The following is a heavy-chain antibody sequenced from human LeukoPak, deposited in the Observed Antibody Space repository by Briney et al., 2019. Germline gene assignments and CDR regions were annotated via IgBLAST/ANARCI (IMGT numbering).Heavy chain of an antibody. CDR3: ARRIAARREFDY. V-gene: IGHV3-64D*06. CDR1: GFTLSSCA. CDR2: ISTNGGSI. J-gene: IGHJ4*02. Sequence: GGSLRLSCSASGFTLSSCAMHWVRQAPGKGLESVSGISTNGGSIYYADSVKGRFTISRDNSKNMLYLQMTSLRAEDTAVYYCARRIAARREFDYWGQGTLVTVSS. D-gene: IGHD6-6*01.